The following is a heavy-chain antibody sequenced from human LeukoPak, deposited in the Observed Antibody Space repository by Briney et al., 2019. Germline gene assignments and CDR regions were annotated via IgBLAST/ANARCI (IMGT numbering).Heavy chain of an antibody. J-gene: IGHJ4*02. V-gene: IGHV3-23*01. Sequence: GGSLRLSCAASGFTFSSYAMSWVRQAPGKGLEWVSSISASGVSTYFADSVKGRFTVSRDNSKNTLYLQMNSLRAEDTGVYYCARARWYSSDYWGQGTLVTVSS. CDR2: ISASGVST. D-gene: IGHD5-24*01. CDR1: GFTFSSYA. CDR3: ARARWYSSDY.